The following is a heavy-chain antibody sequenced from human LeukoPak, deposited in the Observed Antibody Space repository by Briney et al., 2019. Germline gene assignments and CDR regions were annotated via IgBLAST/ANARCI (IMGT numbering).Heavy chain of an antibody. CDR1: GFKFGDYA. V-gene: IGHV3-49*04. D-gene: IGHD3-10*01. CDR2: IRSKAYGGTT. J-gene: IGHJ4*02. Sequence: QPGRSLRLSCTASGFKFGDYAMSWVRQAPGKGLEWVGFIRSKAYGGTTEYAASVKGRFTISRDDSKSIAYLQMNSLKTEDTAVYYCTGSFGQLTFFDYWGQGTLVTVSS. CDR3: TGSFGQLTFFDY.